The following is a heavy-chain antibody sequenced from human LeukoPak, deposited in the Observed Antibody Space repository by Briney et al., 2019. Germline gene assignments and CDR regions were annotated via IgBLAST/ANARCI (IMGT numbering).Heavy chain of an antibody. CDR2: ISSSGSTI. J-gene: IGHJ4*02. CDR3: ARDRRLRYFDWLVDY. V-gene: IGHV3-48*03. D-gene: IGHD3-9*01. Sequence: QTGGSLRLSCAASGFTFSSYEMNWVRQAPGKGLEWVSYISSSGSTIYYADSVKGRFTISRDNAKNSLYLQMNSLRAEDTAVYYCARDRRLRYFDWLVDYWGQGTLVTVSS. CDR1: GFTFSSYE.